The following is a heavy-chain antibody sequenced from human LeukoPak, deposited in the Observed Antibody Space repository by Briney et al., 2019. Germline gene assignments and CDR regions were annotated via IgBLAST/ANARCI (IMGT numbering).Heavy chain of an antibody. Sequence: GGSLRLSCAASGFTFSSHEMNWVRQAPGKGLEWVSYISSSGTSIYYADTVKGRFTISRDNAKNSLYLQMNSLRAEDTAFYYCARGPYSSSWSAWFDPWGQETLVTVSS. J-gene: IGHJ5*02. V-gene: IGHV3-48*03. CDR3: ARGPYSSSWSAWFDP. CDR1: GFTFSSHE. D-gene: IGHD6-13*01. CDR2: ISSSGTSI.